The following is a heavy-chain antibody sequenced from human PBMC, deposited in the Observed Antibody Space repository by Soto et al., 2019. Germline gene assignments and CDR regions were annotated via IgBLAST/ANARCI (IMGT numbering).Heavy chain of an antibody. CDR1: GGSISSGGYC. Sequence: PSETLSLTCTVSGGSISSGGYCWSWIRQHPGKGLEWIGYIYYSGSTYYNPSLKSRVTISVDTSKNQFSLKLSSVTAADTAVYYCARGVLYYDILTGYPKRPYYFDYWGQGTLVTVSS. CDR2: IYYSGST. D-gene: IGHD3-9*01. J-gene: IGHJ4*02. V-gene: IGHV4-31*03. CDR3: ARGVLYYDILTGYPKRPYYFDY.